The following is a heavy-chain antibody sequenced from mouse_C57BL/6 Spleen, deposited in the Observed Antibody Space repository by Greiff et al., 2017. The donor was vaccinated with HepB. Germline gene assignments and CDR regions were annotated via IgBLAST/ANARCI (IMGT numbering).Heavy chain of an antibody. D-gene: IGHD1-1*01. CDR3: ARGTTIVGGDY. Sequence: QVQLKQPGAELVMPGASVKLSCKASGYTFTSYWMHWVKQRPGQGLEWIGEIDPSDSYTNYNQKFKGKSTLTVDKSSSTAYMQLSSLTSEDSAVYYCARGTTIVGGDYWGQGTTLTVSS. CDR2: IDPSDSYT. V-gene: IGHV1-69*01. CDR1: GYTFTSYW. J-gene: IGHJ2*01.